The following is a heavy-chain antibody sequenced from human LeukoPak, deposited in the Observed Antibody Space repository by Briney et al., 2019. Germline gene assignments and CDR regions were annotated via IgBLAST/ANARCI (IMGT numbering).Heavy chain of an antibody. D-gene: IGHD1-26*01. CDR1: GFTFSSYE. CDR3: AKDLQSGRYYGMDV. CDR2: ISTSGSAT. J-gene: IGHJ6*02. V-gene: IGHV3-48*03. Sequence: GGSLRLSCAASGFTFSSYEMNWVRQAPGKGLEWVSYISTSGSATHFADSVKGRFTISRDNSKNTLYLQMNSLRAEDTALYYCAKDLQSGRYYGMDVWGQGTTVTVSS.